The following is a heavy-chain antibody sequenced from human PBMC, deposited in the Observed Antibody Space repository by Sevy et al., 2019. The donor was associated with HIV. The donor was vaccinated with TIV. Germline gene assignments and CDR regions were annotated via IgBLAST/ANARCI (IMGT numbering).Heavy chain of an antibody. CDR2: ISFSSNYI. CDR3: ARDDIVARDYFDF. J-gene: IGHJ4*02. D-gene: IGHD2-15*01. CDR1: GFTFSSYS. Sequence: GGSLRLSCTASGFTFSSYSMNWVRQAPGNGLEWVSSISFSSNYIYYADSVRGRFTISRDNAKNSLYLHMDSLRDEDTALYYCARDDIVARDYFDFLGQGTLVTVSS. V-gene: IGHV3-21*01.